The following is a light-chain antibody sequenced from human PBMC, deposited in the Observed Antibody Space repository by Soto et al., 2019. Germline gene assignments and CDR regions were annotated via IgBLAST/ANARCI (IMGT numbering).Light chain of an antibody. Sequence: QTVVTQEPSFSVSPGGTVTLTCGLNSGSVSTSFFPYWYQQTPGQAPRPLIYNTNTRSSGVPDRFSGSILANKAALTITGAQADDESDYYCVLYLGGGISVFGGGTKVTGL. J-gene: IGLJ3*02. CDR2: NTN. CDR3: VLYLGGGISV. V-gene: IGLV8-61*01. CDR1: SGSVSTSFF.